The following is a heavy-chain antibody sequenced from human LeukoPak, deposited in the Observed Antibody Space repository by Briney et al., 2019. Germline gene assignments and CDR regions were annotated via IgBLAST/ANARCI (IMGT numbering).Heavy chain of an antibody. CDR2: MNPNSGNT. V-gene: IGHV1-8*01. D-gene: IGHD4/OR15-4a*01. Sequence: GASVKVSCKASGYTFTSYDINWLRQATGQGLEWMGWMNPNSGNTGYAQKFRGRVTMTRNTSISTAYMELHSLRSEDTAVYYCARKNYGSNRWFDPWGQGTLVTVSS. CDR1: GYTFTSYD. J-gene: IGHJ5*02. CDR3: ARKNYGSNRWFDP.